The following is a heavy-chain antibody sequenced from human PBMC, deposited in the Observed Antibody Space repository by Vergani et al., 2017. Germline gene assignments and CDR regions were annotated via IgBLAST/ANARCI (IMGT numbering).Heavy chain of an antibody. Sequence: QVQLVESGGGLVKPGGSLRLSCAASGFTFSDYYMSWIRQAPGKGLEWVSYISSSSSYTNYADSVKGRFTISRDNAKNTLYLQMNSLRAEVTAVYYCAKAAGLQIFDYWGQGTLVTVSS. CDR3: AKAAGLQIFDY. V-gene: IGHV3-11*05. D-gene: IGHD5-24*01. CDR2: ISSSSSYT. CDR1: GFTFSDYY. J-gene: IGHJ4*02.